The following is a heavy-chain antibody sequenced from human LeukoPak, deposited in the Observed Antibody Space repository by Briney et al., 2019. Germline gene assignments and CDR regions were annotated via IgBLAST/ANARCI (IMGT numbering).Heavy chain of an antibody. D-gene: IGHD6-13*01. CDR2: INWNGGST. CDR1: GFTFDDYG. Sequence: GGSLRLSCAASGFTFDDYGMSWVRQAPGKGLERVCVINWNGGSTGYSDSVKGRFTISRDNAKNSLYLQMNSLRAEDTALYYCARVPNYFIYSSSWYDVDYWGQGTLVTVSS. V-gene: IGHV3-20*04. J-gene: IGHJ4*02. CDR3: ARVPNYFIYSSSWYDVDY.